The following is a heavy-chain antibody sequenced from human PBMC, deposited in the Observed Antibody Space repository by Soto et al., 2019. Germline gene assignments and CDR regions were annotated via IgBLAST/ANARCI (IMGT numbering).Heavy chain of an antibody. Sequence: PGGSLRLSCAASGFTFSSYAMGWVRQAPGKGLEWVSAISGSGGSTYYADSVKGRFTISRDNSKNTLYLQMNSLRAEDTAVYYCASKDIVVVPAAPDYWGQGTLVTVSS. D-gene: IGHD2-2*01. CDR3: ASKDIVVVPAAPDY. CDR1: GFTFSSYA. J-gene: IGHJ4*02. CDR2: ISGSGGST. V-gene: IGHV3-23*01.